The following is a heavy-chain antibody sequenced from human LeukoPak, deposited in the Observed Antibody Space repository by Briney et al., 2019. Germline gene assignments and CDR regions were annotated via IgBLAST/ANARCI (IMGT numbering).Heavy chain of an antibody. CDR3: AKVLSSHHYYYAMDV. J-gene: IGHJ6*02. V-gene: IGHV3-30*18. Sequence: GGSLRLSRAASGFTFRDYGMHWVRQAPGKGPEWVAVISYDGDVKHYADSAKGRFTISRDNAKDTLFLEISSLREDDTAVYYCAKVLSSHHYYYAMDVWGQGTTVIVSS. CDR2: ISYDGDVK. CDR1: GFTFRDYG. D-gene: IGHD2/OR15-2a*01.